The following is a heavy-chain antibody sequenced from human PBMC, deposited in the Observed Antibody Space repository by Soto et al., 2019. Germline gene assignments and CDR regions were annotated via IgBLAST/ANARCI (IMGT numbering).Heavy chain of an antibody. J-gene: IGHJ3*02. CDR2: IYYSGST. V-gene: IGHV4-39*02. CDR1: GGSISSSSYY. CDR3: ARDRVNHDAFDI. Sequence: SETLSLTCTVSGGSISSSSYYWGWIRQPPGKGLEWIGSIYYSGSTYYNPSLKSRVTISVDTSKNQFSLKLSSVTAADTAVYYCARDRVNHDAFDIWGQGTMVTVSS.